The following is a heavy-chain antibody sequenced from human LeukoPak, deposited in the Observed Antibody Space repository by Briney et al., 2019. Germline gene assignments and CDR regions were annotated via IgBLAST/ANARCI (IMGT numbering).Heavy chain of an antibody. J-gene: IGHJ3*02. CDR2: ISSSSSYI. V-gene: IGHV3-21*04. CDR1: GFTFSSYS. CDR3: ANARGSYSAFNI. Sequence: GGSLRLSCAASGFTFSSYSMNWVRQAPGKGLEWVSSISSSSSYIYYADSVKGRFTISRDNAKNSLYLQMNSLRAEDTALYYCANARGSYSAFNIWGQGTMVTVSS. D-gene: IGHD1-26*01.